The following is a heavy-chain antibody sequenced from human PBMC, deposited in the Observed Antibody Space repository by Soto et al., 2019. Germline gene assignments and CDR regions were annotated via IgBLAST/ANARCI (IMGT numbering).Heavy chain of an antibody. D-gene: IGHD1-20*01. CDR3: ARSIRGPRRFNGMDV. CDR2: IERDDDDK. CDR1: GFSLTSPGMC. J-gene: IGHJ6*02. V-gene: IGHV2-70*13. Sequence: SGPALVNPTETLTVACSFCGFSLTSPGMCVSWIRQSPGKALEWLALIERDDDDKYYSTSLKTRLTISKDTRKNQVVLTMANMDPADTATYYCARSIRGPRRFNGMDVWGQGTTVTVSS.